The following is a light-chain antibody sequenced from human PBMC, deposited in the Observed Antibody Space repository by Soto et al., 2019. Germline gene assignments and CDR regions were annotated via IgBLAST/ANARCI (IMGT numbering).Light chain of an antibody. CDR3: SSFAGRTPYV. J-gene: IGLJ1*01. V-gene: IGLV2-8*01. Sequence: QSALTQPPSASGSPGQSVTISCTGTSSDVGGYNDVSWYQQHPGKAPKLIIYEVSKRPSVVPDRFSGSKSGNTASLTVSGLQAEEEADYYCSSFAGRTPYVFGTGTKLTVL. CDR1: SSDVGGYND. CDR2: EVS.